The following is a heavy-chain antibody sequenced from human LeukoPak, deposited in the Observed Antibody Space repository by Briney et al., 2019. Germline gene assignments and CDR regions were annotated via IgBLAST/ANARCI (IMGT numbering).Heavy chain of an antibody. CDR3: ARSNSPRITIFGVVTNYYYGMDV. CDR1: GYTFTGYY. CDR2: INPNSGGT. V-gene: IGHV1-2*02. J-gene: IGHJ6*02. Sequence: ASVKVSCKASGYTFTGYYMHWVRQAPGQGLEWMGWINPNSGGTNYAQKFQGRVTMTRDTSISTAYMELSRLRSDDTAVYYCARSNSPRITIFGVVTNYYYGMDVWGQGTTVTVSS. D-gene: IGHD3-3*01.